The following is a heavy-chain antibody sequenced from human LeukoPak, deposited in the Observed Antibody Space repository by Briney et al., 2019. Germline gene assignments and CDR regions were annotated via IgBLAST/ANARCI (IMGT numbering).Heavy chain of an antibody. CDR3: ARGVGEPTNPNFDY. CDR2: IYYSGNT. CDR1: GGSISISGYS. V-gene: IGHV4-30-2*01. D-gene: IGHD1-14*01. J-gene: IGHJ4*02. Sequence: SETLSLTCDVSGGSISISGYSWSWLRQPPGTDLEWIGYIYYSGNTYYNLSLKNRVTISIDGSRNQFSLNLNSVTAADTAVYYCARGVGEPTNPNFDYWGQGTLVTVSS.